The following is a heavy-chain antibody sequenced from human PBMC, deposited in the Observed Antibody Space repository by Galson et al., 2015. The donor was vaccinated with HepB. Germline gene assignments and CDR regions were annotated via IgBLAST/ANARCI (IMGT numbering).Heavy chain of an antibody. J-gene: IGHJ4*02. CDR2: ISYDGSNK. CDR1: GFTFSSYG. CDR3: AKDRLRLGELSFFDY. Sequence: SLRLSCAASGFTFSSYGMHWVRQAPGKGLEWVAVISYDGSNKYYADSVKGRFTISRDNSKNTLYLQMNSLRAEDTAVYYCAKDRLRLGELSFFDYWGQGTLVTVSP. V-gene: IGHV3-30*18. D-gene: IGHD3-16*02.